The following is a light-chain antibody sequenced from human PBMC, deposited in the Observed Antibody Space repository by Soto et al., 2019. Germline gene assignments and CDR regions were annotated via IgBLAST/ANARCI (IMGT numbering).Light chain of an antibody. Sequence: QSVLTQPASVSGSPGQSITISCTGTSSDVGGYNFVSWYQQRPGKAPKFMIFEVTNRPSGISDRFSGSKSGNTASLTISGLQAEDEAAYYCCSYKSSTTYVFGTGTKVTVL. CDR2: EVT. V-gene: IGLV2-14*01. CDR3: CSYKSSTTYV. CDR1: SSDVGGYNF. J-gene: IGLJ1*01.